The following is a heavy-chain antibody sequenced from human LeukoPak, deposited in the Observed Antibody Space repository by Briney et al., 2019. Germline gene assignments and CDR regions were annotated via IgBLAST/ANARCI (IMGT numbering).Heavy chain of an antibody. CDR1: GYTFTGYY. J-gene: IGHJ6*02. Sequence: GASVKVSCKASGYTFTGYYMHWVRQAPGQGLEWMGWISAYNGNTNYAQKLQGRVTMTTDTSTSAAYMELRSLRSDDTAVYYCARDPNAYSSSWNRQGENYYGMDVWGQGTTVTVSS. CDR3: ARDPNAYSSSWNRQGENYYGMDV. CDR2: ISAYNGNT. D-gene: IGHD6-13*01. V-gene: IGHV1-18*04.